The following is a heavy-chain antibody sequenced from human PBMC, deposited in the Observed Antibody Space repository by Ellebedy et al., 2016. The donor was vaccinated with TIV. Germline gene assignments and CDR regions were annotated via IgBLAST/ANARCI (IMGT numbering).Heavy chain of an antibody. CDR2: INHSGST. CDR3: ARRFRALPIYGSGSSPRGWFDP. Sequence: MPSETLSLTCAVYGGSFSGYYWSWIRQPPGKGLEWIGEINHSGSTNYNPSLKSRVTISVDTSKNQFSLKLSSVTAADTAVYYCARRFRALPIYGSGSSPRGWFDPWGQGTLVTVSS. D-gene: IGHD3-10*01. J-gene: IGHJ5*02. CDR1: GGSFSGYY. V-gene: IGHV4-34*01.